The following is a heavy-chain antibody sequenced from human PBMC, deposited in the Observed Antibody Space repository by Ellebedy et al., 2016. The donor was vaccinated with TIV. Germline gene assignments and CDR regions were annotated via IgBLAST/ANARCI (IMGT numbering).Heavy chain of an antibody. Sequence: AASVKVSCKASGGSFSTYAISWVRQAPGQGVEWMGRIMPILGLASYAKNFQGRVTITADKSTSTAYMELSSLRSEDTAVYYCVRDSPLAGSLFDYWGQGTLVTVSS. J-gene: IGHJ4*02. CDR3: VRDSPLAGSLFDY. V-gene: IGHV1-69*04. CDR1: GGSFSTYA. D-gene: IGHD6-13*01. CDR2: IMPILGLA.